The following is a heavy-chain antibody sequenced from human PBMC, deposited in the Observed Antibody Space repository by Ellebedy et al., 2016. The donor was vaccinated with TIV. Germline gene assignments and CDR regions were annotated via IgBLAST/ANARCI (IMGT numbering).Heavy chain of an antibody. CDR1: GFTVSSHY. J-gene: IGHJ4*02. D-gene: IGHD4-17*01. Sequence: GESLKISCEGSGFTVSSHYMSWVRQAPGKGLEWVSVIYSGGSTYYADSVKGRFTIPRDNSKNTLYLQMNSLRAEDTAVYYCARGTYGDYGGFDYWGQGTLVTVSS. CDR3: ARGTYGDYGGFDY. CDR2: IYSGGST. V-gene: IGHV3-66*01.